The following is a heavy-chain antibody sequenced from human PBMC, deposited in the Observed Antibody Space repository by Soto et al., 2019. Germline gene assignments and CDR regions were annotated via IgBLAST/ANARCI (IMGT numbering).Heavy chain of an antibody. CDR1: GYTFTSYD. CDR3: AREGGYRSSWSLPQDDY. J-gene: IGHJ4*02. CDR2: MNPNSGNT. D-gene: IGHD6-13*01. Sequence: GASVKVSCKASGYTFTSYDINWVRQATGQGLEWMGWMNPNSGNTGYAQKFQGRVTMTRNTSISTAYMELSSLRSEDTAVYYRAREGGYRSSWSLPQDDYWGQGTLVTVSS. V-gene: IGHV1-8*01.